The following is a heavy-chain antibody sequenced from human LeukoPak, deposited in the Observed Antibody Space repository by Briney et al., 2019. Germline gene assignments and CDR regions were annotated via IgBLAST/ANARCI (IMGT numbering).Heavy chain of an antibody. CDR1: GSSISSYY. CDR3: ARGSGWLPDC. D-gene: IGHD5-24*01. CDR2: IYYSGST. Sequence: SETLSLTCTVSGSSISSYYWSWIRQPPGKGLEWIGYIYYSGSTNYNPSLKSRVTISVDTSKNQFSLKLSSVTAADTAVYYCARGSGWLPDCWGQGTRVTVSS. V-gene: IGHV4-59*01. J-gene: IGHJ4*02.